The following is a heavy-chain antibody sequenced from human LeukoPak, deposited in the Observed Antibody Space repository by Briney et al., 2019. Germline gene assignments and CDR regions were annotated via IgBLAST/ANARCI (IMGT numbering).Heavy chain of an antibody. V-gene: IGHV4-34*01. Sequence: PSETLSLTCAVYGGSFSGYSWSWIRQPPGKGLGWVGEINHSGSTNYNPSLKSRVTISVDTSKNQFSLKLSSVTAADTAVYYCARARRYFDWLYPWFDPWGQGTLVTVSS. CDR1: GGSFSGYS. D-gene: IGHD3-9*01. CDR3: ARARRYFDWLYPWFDP. CDR2: INHSGST. J-gene: IGHJ5*02.